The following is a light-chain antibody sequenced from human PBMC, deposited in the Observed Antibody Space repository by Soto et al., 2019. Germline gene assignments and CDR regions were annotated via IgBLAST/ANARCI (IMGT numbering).Light chain of an antibody. CDR1: KLGDKY. V-gene: IGLV3-1*01. Sequence: ALTQPPSVSVSPGQTASITCSGDKLGDKYACWYQQKPGQSPVLVIYQDSKRPSGIPERFSGSNSGNTATLTISGTQAMDEADYYCQAWDSSTVVFGGGTKLTVL. CDR3: QAWDSSTVV. CDR2: QDS. J-gene: IGLJ2*01.